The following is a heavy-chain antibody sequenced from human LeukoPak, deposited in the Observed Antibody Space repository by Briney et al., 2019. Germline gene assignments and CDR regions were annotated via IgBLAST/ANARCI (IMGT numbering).Heavy chain of an antibody. D-gene: IGHD5-18*01. CDR2: ITSDSRYM. CDR3: AKDGYSTDSSYFDS. V-gene: IGHV3-21*04. CDR1: GFTFSSYN. J-gene: IGHJ4*02. Sequence: GGSLRLSCAASGFTFSSYNMNWVRQAPGKGLEWVSSITSDSRYMYYADSVKGRFTISRDNAKNSLYLQMNSLRAEDTAVYYCAKDGYSTDSSYFDSWGQGIVVTVSS.